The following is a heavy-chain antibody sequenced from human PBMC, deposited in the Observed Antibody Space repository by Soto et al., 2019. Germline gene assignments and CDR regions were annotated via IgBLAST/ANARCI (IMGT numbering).Heavy chain of an antibody. D-gene: IGHD3-22*01. CDR2: ISGSGGST. CDR3: AKEGHSGYYYDSSGYDY. Sequence: GGSLRLSCAASGFTFSSYAMSWVRQAPGKGLEWVSAISGSGGSTYYADSVKGRFTISRDNSKNTLYLQMNSLRAEDTAVYYCAKEGHSGYYYDSSGYDYWGQGTLVTVSS. CDR1: GFTFSSYA. J-gene: IGHJ4*02. V-gene: IGHV3-23*01.